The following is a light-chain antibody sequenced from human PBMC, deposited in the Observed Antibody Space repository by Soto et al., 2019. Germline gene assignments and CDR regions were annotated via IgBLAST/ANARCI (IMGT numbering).Light chain of an antibody. Sequence: EIVLTQSPATLSLSPGEIATLSCRASQSVSTYLAWYQQKPGQAHRVLIYDASNTAPAIPARFSGSRSGTAFTLTISSLAPGDVAVYYWQQRSNRPQLTFGGGNKVEIK. CDR2: DAS. CDR3: QQRSNRPQLT. V-gene: IGKV3-11*01. CDR1: QSVSTY. J-gene: IGKJ4*01.